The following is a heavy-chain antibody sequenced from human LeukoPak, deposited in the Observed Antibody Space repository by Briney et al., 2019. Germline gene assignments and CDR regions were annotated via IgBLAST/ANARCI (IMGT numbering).Heavy chain of an antibody. V-gene: IGHV3-9*03. CDR2: ISWNSGSI. J-gene: IGHJ6*03. CDR1: GFTFDDYA. D-gene: IGHD5-24*01. Sequence: SGGSLRLSCAASGFTFDDYAMHWVRHAPGKGLEWVSGISWNSGSIVYADSVKGRFTISRDNAKNSLYLQMSSLRAEDMAVYYCARVRDGYKPPKLSSYYYMDVWGKGTTVTISS. CDR3: ARVRDGYKPPKLSSYYYMDV.